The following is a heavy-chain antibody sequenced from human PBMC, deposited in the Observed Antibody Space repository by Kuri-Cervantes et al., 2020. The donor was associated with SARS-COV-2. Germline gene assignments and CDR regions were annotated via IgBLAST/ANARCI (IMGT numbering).Heavy chain of an antibody. CDR3: ATLDGMDV. J-gene: IGHJ6*02. CDR1: GFTFSSYW. V-gene: IGHV3-74*01. Sequence: LSLTCAASGFTFSSYWMHWVRQAPGKGLVWVSRINSDGSSTSYADSVKGRFAISRDNAKNTLYLRMNSLRAEDTAVYYCATLDGMDVWGQGTTVTVSS. CDR2: INSDGSST.